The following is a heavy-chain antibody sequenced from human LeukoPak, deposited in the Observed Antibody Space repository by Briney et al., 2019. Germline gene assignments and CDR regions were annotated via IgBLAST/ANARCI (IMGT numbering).Heavy chain of an antibody. CDR2: ISAYNGNT. CDR1: GYTFSGHY. CDR3: ARDRGLAVAGPFDY. Sequence: GASVKVSCKASGYTFSGHYIHWVRQAPGQGLEWMGWISAYNGNTNYAQKLQGRVTMTTDTSTSTAYMELRSLRSDDTAVYYCARDRGLAVAGPFDYWGQGTLVTVSS. D-gene: IGHD6-19*01. V-gene: IGHV1-18*04. J-gene: IGHJ4*02.